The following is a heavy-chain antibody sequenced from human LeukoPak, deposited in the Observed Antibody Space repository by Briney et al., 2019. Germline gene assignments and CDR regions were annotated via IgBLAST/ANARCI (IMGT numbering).Heavy chain of an antibody. CDR3: ARDTEEQWLVPWGIYYYYGMDV. V-gene: IGHV1-46*01. CDR1: GYTFTSYY. D-gene: IGHD6-19*01. CDR2: INPSGGST. J-gene: IGHJ6*02. Sequence: ASVKVSCKASGYTFTSYYMHWVRQAPGQGLEWMGIINPSGGSTSYAQKFQGRVTMTRDTSTSTVYMELSSLRSEDTAEYYCARDTEEQWLVPWGIYYYYGMDVWGQGTTVTVSS.